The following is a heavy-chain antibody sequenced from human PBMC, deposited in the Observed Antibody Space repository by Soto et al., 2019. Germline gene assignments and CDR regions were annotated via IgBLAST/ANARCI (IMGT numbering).Heavy chain of an antibody. CDR1: GFTFSSYA. J-gene: IGHJ4*02. D-gene: IGHD3-10*02. V-gene: IGHV3-30-3*01. CDR3: ALFGELNPRIDY. Sequence: GGSLRLSCAASGFTFSSYAMHWVRQAPGKGLEWVAVISYDGSNKYYADSVKGRFTISRDNSKNTLYLQMNSLRAEDTAVYHCALFGELNPRIDYWGQGTLVTVSS. CDR2: ISYDGSNK.